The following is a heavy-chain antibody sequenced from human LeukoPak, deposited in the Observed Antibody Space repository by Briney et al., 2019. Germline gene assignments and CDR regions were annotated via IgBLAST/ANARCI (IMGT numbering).Heavy chain of an antibody. CDR2: MNPNSGNT. D-gene: IGHD7-27*01. V-gene: IGHV1-8*01. J-gene: IGHJ4*02. CDR1: GYTFTSYD. Sequence: ASVKVSCKASGYTFTSYDINWVRQATGQGLEWMGWMNPNSGNTGYAQKFQGRVTITADESTSTAYMELSSLRSEDTAVYYCAREELGGSSPIDYWGQGTLVTVSS. CDR3: AREELGGSSPIDY.